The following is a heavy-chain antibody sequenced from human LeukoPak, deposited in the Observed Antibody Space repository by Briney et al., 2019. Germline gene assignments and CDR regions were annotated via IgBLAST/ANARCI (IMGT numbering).Heavy chain of an antibody. J-gene: IGHJ4*02. Sequence: QPGGSLRLSCAASGFTFSSYWMHWVRQAPGKGLEWVSVIYSGGSTYYADSVKGRFTISRDNSKNTLYLQMNSLRAEDTAVYYCAREGDSGYYPYWGQGTLVTVSS. CDR2: IYSGGST. V-gene: IGHV3-53*01. D-gene: IGHD3-22*01. CDR1: GFTFSSYW. CDR3: AREGDSGYYPY.